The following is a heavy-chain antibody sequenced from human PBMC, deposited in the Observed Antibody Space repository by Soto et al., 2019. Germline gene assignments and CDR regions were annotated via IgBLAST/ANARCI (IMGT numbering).Heavy chain of an antibody. J-gene: IGHJ5*02. D-gene: IGHD3-16*01. CDR1: GFSLTTRGVG. CDR3: AHIPNYYQYAWFDP. V-gene: IGHV2-5*02. Sequence: QITLKESGPTLVKPTQTLTLTCTFSGFSLTTRGVGVGWIRQPPGKALECLALIYWDDDKRYSPSLQSRLSITKDTSKNQVVLTMTNVDPVDTATYCCAHIPNYYQYAWFDPWGQGTLFSVSS. CDR2: IYWDDDK.